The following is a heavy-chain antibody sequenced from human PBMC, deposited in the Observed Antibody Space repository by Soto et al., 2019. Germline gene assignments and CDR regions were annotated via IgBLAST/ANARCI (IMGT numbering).Heavy chain of an antibody. CDR3: ARDLIAAAGDNWFDP. D-gene: IGHD6-13*01. J-gene: IGHJ5*02. CDR2: ISAYNGNT. V-gene: IGHV1-18*01. CDR1: GYTFTSYG. Sequence: GASVKVSCKASGYTFTSYGISWVRQAPGQGLEWMGWISAYNGNTNYAQKLQGRVTMTTDASTSTAYMELRSLRSDDTAVYYCARDLIAAAGDNWFDPWGQGTLVTVSS.